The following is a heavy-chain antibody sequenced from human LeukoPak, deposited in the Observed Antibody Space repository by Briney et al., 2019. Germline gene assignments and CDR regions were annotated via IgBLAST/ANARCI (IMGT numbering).Heavy chain of an antibody. V-gene: IGHV4-61*02. CDR2: IYTTGST. J-gene: IGHJ6*03. CDR1: GGSISIGRYY. CDR3: ARVGYYYYYMDV. Sequence: SETLSLTCTVSGGSISIGRYYWSWIRQPAGKGLEWIGRIYTTGSTNYNPSLKSRVTISVDTSKNHFSLKLSSVTAADTAVYYCARVGYYYYYMDVWGKGTTVTVSS.